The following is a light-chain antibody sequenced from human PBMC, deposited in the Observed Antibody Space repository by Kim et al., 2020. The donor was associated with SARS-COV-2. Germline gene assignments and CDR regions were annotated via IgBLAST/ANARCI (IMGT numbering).Light chain of an antibody. CDR1: SSNIGSNT. CDR2: SNN. CDR3: AAWDDSLNGVV. J-gene: IGLJ2*01. Sequence: GQRVTISCSGSSSNIGSNTVNWYQQVPGTAPKLLLYSNNQWPSGVPARFSGSKSGTSASLAISGLQSEDEADYYCAAWDDSLNGVVFGGGTQLTVL. V-gene: IGLV1-44*01.